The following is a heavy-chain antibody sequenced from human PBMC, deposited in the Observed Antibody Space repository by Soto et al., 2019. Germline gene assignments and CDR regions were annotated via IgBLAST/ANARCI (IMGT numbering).Heavy chain of an antibody. CDR2: IYCSGTT. Sequence: QVQLQESGPGLVEPSQTLSLICTVSGGSISSGDYYWSWIRQLPGKGLEWIGYIYCSGTTFHNPSLNSRVSISVDTSKNLFSLKLSSMTAADTAMYYCARTSGDYGLSKYFQHWGQGTLVTVSS. CDR3: ARTSGDYGLSKYFQH. J-gene: IGHJ1*01. D-gene: IGHD4-17*01. CDR1: GGSISSGDYY. V-gene: IGHV4-31*03.